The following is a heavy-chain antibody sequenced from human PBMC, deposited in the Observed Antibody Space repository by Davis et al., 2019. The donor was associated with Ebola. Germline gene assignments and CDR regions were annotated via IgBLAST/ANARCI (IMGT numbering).Heavy chain of an antibody. D-gene: IGHD6-19*01. J-gene: IGHJ2*01. CDR2: ISYDGSNK. V-gene: IGHV3-30-3*01. Sequence: GESLKISCAASGFSFSSYWMHWVRQAPGKGLEWVAVISYDGSNKYYADSVKGRFTISRDNSKNTLYLQMNSLRAEDTAVYYCARAPYSSGRYWYFDLWGRGTLVTVSS. CDR3: ARAPYSSGRYWYFDL. CDR1: GFSFSSYW.